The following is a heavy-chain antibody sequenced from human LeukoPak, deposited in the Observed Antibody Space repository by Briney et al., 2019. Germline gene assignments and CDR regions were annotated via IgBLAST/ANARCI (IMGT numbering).Heavy chain of an antibody. D-gene: IGHD6-13*01. CDR3: ARDPTGYSSSWYGKHNYYMDV. Sequence: SETLSLTCTVSGGSISSGSYYWSWIRQPAGKGLEWIGRIYTSGSTNYNPSLKSRVTISVDTSKNQFSLKLSSVTAADTAVYYCARDPTGYSSSWYGKHNYYMDVWGKGTTVTVSS. CDR1: GGSISSGSYY. CDR2: IYTSGST. J-gene: IGHJ6*03. V-gene: IGHV4-61*02.